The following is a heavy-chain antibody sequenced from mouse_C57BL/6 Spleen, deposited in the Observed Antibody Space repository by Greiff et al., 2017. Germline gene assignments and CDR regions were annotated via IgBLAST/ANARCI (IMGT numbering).Heavy chain of an antibody. CDR2: IYPGDGDT. CDR3: ANEDDLYFDY. D-gene: IGHD2-3*01. J-gene: IGHJ2*01. Sequence: QVQLQQSGPELVKPGASVKISCKASGYAFSSSWMNWVKQRPGKGLEWIGRIYPGDGDTNYNGKFKGKATLTADKSSSTAYMQLSSLTSEDSSVYFCANEDDLYFDYWGQGTTLTVSS. CDR1: GYAFSSSW. V-gene: IGHV1-82*01.